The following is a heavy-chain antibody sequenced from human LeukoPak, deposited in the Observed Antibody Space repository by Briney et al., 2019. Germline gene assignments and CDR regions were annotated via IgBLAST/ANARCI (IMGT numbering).Heavy chain of an antibody. CDR2: IKEDGSEK. D-gene: IGHD3-10*01. J-gene: IGHJ4*02. V-gene: IGHV3-7*01. CDR3: AKDRSMVRGVNAYYDY. Sequence: GGSLRLSCAASGFTFSSYWMSWVRQAPGKGLEWVANIKEDGSEKYYVDSVKGRFTISRDNSKNTLYLQMNSLRAEDTAVYYCAKDRSMVRGVNAYYDYWGQGTLVTVSS. CDR1: GFTFSSYW.